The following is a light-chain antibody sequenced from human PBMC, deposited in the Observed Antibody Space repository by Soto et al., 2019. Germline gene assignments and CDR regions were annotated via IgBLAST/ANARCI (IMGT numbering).Light chain of an antibody. J-gene: IGKJ1*01. CDR3: QHYTIYPRT. V-gene: IGKV1-16*02. CDR1: QGISKY. CDR2: ASS. Sequence: DIQMTQSPSSLSASVGDRVTITCRASQGISKYLDWFQHKPGKAPKSLIYASSNLQSGVPSKFSGSESGTDFILTISLPQPEDVATYYCQHYTIYPRTFGQGTKVEIK.